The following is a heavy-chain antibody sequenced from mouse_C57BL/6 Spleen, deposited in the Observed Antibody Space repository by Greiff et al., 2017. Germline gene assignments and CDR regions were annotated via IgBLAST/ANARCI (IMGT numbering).Heavy chain of an antibody. D-gene: IGHD2-2*01. CDR3: ARKSDYGYCGEGY. CDR1: GYAFSSYW. Sequence: QVQLQQSGAELVKPGASVKISCKASGYAFSSYWMNWVKQRPGKGLEWIGQIYPGDGDTNYNGKFKGKATLTADKSSSTAYMQLSSLTSEDSAVYSCARKSDYGYCGEGYWGQGTPLTVSS. V-gene: IGHV1-80*01. CDR2: IYPGDGDT. J-gene: IGHJ2*01.